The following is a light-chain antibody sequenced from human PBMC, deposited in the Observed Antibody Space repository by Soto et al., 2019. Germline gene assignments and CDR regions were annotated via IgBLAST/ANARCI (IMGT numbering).Light chain of an antibody. CDR3: QQYDNLLT. V-gene: IGKV1-33*01. CDR1: QDISNY. J-gene: IGKJ3*01. Sequence: DIQMTQSPSSLSASVGGRVTITCQASQDISNYLNWYQQKPGKAPKLLIYDASNLETGVPSRFSGSGSGTDFTFTISSLQPEDIATYYCQQYDNLLTFGPGTKVDI. CDR2: DAS.